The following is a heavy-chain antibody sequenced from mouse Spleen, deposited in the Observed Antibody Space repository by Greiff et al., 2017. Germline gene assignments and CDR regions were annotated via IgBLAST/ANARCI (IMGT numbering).Heavy chain of an antibody. CDR1: GYTFTDYE. J-gene: IGHJ1*01. CDR3: TRTPSTMITQLWYFDV. CDR2: IDPETGGT. V-gene: IGHV1-15*01. Sequence: QVQLQQSGAELVRPGASVTLSCKASGYTFTDYEMHWVKQTPVHGLEWIGAIDPETGGTAYNQKFKGKAILTADKSSSTAYMELRSLTSEDSAVYYCTRTPSTMITQLWYFDVWGAGTTVTVSS. D-gene: IGHD2-4*01.